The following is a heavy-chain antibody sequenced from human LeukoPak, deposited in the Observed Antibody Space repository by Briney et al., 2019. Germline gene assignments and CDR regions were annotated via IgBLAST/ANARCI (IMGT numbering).Heavy chain of an antibody. Sequence: PSQTLSLTCAVSGGSISSGGYSWSWIRQPPGKGLEWIGYIYHSGSTYYNPSLKSRVTISVDRSKNQFSLKLSSVTAADTAVYYCAREVAAQIFDYWGQGTLVTVSS. V-gene: IGHV4-30-2*01. J-gene: IGHJ4*02. CDR2: IYHSGST. CDR3: AREVAAQIFDY. CDR1: GGSISSGGYS. D-gene: IGHD6-6*01.